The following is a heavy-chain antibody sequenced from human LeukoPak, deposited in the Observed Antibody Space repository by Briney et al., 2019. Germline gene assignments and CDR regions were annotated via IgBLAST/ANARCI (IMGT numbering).Heavy chain of an antibody. CDR1: GGSISSGDYH. V-gene: IGHV4-30-4*08. CDR3: ARDPAYDYVWGSPTGVDI. CDR2: IYYSGST. J-gene: IGHJ3*02. Sequence: SQTLSLTCTVSGGSISSGDYHWGCIRQPPGKGLEWIGYIYYSGSTYYNPSLKSRVTISVDTSKNQFSLKLSSVTAADTAVYYCARDPAYDYVWGSPTGVDIWGQGTMVTVSS. D-gene: IGHD3-16*01.